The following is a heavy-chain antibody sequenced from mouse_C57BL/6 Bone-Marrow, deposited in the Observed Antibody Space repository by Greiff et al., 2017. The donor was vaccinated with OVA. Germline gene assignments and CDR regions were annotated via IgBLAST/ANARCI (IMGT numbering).Heavy chain of an antibody. Sequence: QVQLKQPGAELVKPGASVKMSCKASGYTFTSYWITWVKQRPGQGLEWIGDIYPGSGSTNYNEKFKSKATLTVDTSSSTAYMQLSSLASEDSAVYDGARGGLGQYYFDGWGQGTTLTVSS. CDR1: GYTFTSYW. D-gene: IGHD3-3*01. CDR3: ARGGLGQYYFDG. J-gene: IGHJ2*01. CDR2: IYPGSGST. V-gene: IGHV1-55*01.